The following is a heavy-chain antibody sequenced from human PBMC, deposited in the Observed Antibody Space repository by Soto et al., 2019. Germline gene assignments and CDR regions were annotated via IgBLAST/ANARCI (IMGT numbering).Heavy chain of an antibody. V-gene: IGHV3-9*01. CDR2: ISWNSGSI. Sequence: EVQLVESGGGLVQPGRSLRLSCAASGFTFDDYAMHWVRQAPGKGLEWVSGISWNSGSIGYADSVKGRFTISRDNAKNFLYLQMNSLRAEDTDLYYCAKDTDEGSSSWYNAFDIWGQGTMVTVSS. D-gene: IGHD6-13*01. CDR3: AKDTDEGSSSWYNAFDI. CDR1: GFTFDDYA. J-gene: IGHJ3*02.